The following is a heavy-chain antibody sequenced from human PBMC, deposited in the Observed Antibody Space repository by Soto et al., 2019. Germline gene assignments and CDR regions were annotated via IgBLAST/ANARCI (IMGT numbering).Heavy chain of an antibody. CDR3: AIRASYYDSSGYFGY. Sequence: EVQLVESGGGLVQPGGSLRLSCAASGFTFSSYWMHWVRQAPGKGLVWVSRINSDGSSTSYADSVKGRFTISRDNAKNTLYLQMNSLRADDTAVYYCAIRASYYDSSGYFGYWGQGTLVTVSS. CDR2: INSDGSST. D-gene: IGHD3-22*01. V-gene: IGHV3-74*01. CDR1: GFTFSSYW. J-gene: IGHJ4*02.